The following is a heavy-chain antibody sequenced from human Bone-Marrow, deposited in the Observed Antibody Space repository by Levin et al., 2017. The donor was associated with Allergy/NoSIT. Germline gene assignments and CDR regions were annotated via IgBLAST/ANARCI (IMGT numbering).Heavy chain of an antibody. Sequence: AGGSLRLSCAASGFTFSNSWMSWVRQAPGKGLEWVANIKEDGSEKYYVDSVKGRFTISRDNAKNSLYVQMNSLRAEDTAVYYCARYQFRRATIGARWFDPWGQGALVTVSS. V-gene: IGHV3-7*01. CDR3: ARYQFRRATIGARWFDP. D-gene: IGHD5-24*01. CDR1: GFTFSNSW. J-gene: IGHJ5*02. CDR2: IKEDGSEK.